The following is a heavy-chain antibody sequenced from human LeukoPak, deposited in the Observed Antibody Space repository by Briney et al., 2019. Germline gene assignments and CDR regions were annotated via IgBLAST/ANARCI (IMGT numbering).Heavy chain of an antibody. CDR1: GYSFTTYW. J-gene: IGHJ5*02. V-gene: IGHV5-51*01. CDR2: IYPGDSDT. CDR3: ARLNYYTSGSEFDP. D-gene: IGHD3-10*01. Sequence: GESLKISCKGSGYSFTTYWIGWVRQLPGKGLEWMGIIYPGDSDTRYSPSFQGQVTISADKSITTAYLQWSSLKASDTAMYYCARLNYYTSGSEFDPWGQGTLVTVSS.